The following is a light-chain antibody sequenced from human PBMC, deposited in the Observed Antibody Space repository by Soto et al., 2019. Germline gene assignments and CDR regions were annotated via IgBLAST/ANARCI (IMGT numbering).Light chain of an antibody. V-gene: IGKV1-5*03. Sequence: DIQLTQSPSTLSASVGDRVTITCRASQSISSWLAWYQQKPGKAPNFLIYKTSNLESGVPSRFSGSGPGTEFTLTISSLQPDDFATYYCQYYNDYCWTFGQGTKVEIK. CDR3: QYYNDYCWT. CDR2: KTS. CDR1: QSISSW. J-gene: IGKJ1*01.